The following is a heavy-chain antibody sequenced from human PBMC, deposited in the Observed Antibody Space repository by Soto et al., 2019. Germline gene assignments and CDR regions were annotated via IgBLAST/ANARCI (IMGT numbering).Heavy chain of an antibody. Sequence: LRLSCAVSGFTVDSNYMSWVRQAPGKGLEWVAVMRDTGRTNYADFVEGRFTIPRDDSKNMVFLQMNSLRAGDTAVYYCARDDYGLDVWGQGTTVTVSS. CDR2: MRDTGRT. CDR1: GFTVDSNY. CDR3: ARDDYGLDV. J-gene: IGHJ6*02. V-gene: IGHV3-53*01.